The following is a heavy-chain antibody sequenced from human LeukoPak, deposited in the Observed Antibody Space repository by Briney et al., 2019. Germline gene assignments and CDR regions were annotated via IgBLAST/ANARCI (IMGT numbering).Heavy chain of an antibody. CDR1: GFTFSSYA. D-gene: IGHD2-15*01. J-gene: IGHJ5*02. V-gene: IGHV3-23*01. CDR2: LSDSGGST. CDR3: ARDNGYCTAGSCYRWFGT. Sequence: AGGSLRLSCAASGFTFSSYAMSWVRQAPGKGLEWVSALSDSGGSTNHADSVKGRFTISRDDAKNSVSLQMNSLRVEDTAVYYCARDNGYCTAGSCYRWFGTWGQGTLVTVSS.